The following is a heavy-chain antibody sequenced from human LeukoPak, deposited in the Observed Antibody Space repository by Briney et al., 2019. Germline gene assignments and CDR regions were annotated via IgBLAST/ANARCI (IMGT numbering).Heavy chain of an antibody. Sequence: ASVKVSCKASGGTFSSYAISWVRQAPGQGLEWMGGIIPIFGTANYAQKFQGRVTITADESTSTAYMELSSLRSEDTAVYYCARGGYYYDSSGYSHLPDYWGQGTLVTVSA. D-gene: IGHD3-22*01. J-gene: IGHJ4*02. CDR1: GGTFSSYA. V-gene: IGHV1-69*13. CDR2: IIPIFGTA. CDR3: ARGGYYYDSSGYSHLPDY.